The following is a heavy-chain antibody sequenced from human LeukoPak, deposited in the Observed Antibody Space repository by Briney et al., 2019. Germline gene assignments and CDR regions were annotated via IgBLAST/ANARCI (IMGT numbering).Heavy chain of an antibody. D-gene: IGHD3-10*01. Sequence: GASVKVSCKASGYTFTSYGISWVRQAPGQGLEWMGWISAYNGNTNYAQKLQGRVTMTTDTSTSTAYMELRSLRSDDTAVYYCARDLLLWFGEGPRDRDNWFDPWGQGTLVTVSS. V-gene: IGHV1-18*01. CDR1: GYTFTSYG. CDR3: ARDLLLWFGEGPRDRDNWFDP. CDR2: ISAYNGNT. J-gene: IGHJ5*02.